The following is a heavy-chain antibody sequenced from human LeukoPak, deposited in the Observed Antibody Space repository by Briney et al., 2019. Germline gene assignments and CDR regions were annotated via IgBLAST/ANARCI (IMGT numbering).Heavy chain of an antibody. Sequence: WGSLRLSCAASGFTFSTYAMTWVRQAPGKGLEWVSAISGSGGSTYYADSVKGRFTISRDNSKNTLYLQMNSLRAEDTALYYCARDTTWIQPWLHYWGQGTLVTVSS. J-gene: IGHJ4*02. V-gene: IGHV3-23*01. CDR2: ISGSGGST. CDR3: ARDTTWIQPWLHY. CDR1: GFTFSTYA. D-gene: IGHD5-18*01.